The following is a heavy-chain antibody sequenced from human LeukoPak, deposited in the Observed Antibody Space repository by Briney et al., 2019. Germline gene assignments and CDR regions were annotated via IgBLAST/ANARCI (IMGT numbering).Heavy chain of an antibody. J-gene: IGHJ3*01. Sequence: PGGSLRLSCVASGFTLSSYATSWVRQAPGKGLQWVASLGISRGYTWYAGSVKGRFTISRDSSKNTLYLQMNSLGAEDTAIYYCVKDFTRKYSRLEGTTFDFWGQGTKVTVSS. CDR2: LGISRGYT. CDR3: VKDFTRKYSRLEGTTFDF. CDR1: GFTLSSYA. D-gene: IGHD1-26*01. V-gene: IGHV3-23*01.